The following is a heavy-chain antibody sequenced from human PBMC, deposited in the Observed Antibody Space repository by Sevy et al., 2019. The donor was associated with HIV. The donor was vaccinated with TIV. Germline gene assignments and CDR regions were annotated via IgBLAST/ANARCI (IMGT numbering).Heavy chain of an antibody. V-gene: IGHV3-74*01. CDR1: GFTFSSYW. J-gene: IGHJ4*02. CDR2: INSDGSST. D-gene: IGHD3-3*01. Sequence: GGSLRLSCVASGFTFSSYWMHWVRQAPGKGLVWVSRINSDGSSTSYADSVKGRFTISRDNAKNTLYLQMNSLRAEDTAVYYCASLRFLFSLGYWGQGTLVTVSS. CDR3: ASLRFLFSLGY.